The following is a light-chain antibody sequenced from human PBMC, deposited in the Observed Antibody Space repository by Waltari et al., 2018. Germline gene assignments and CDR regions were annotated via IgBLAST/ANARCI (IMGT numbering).Light chain of an antibody. CDR2: VAS. J-gene: IGKJ2*01. Sequence: EIVLTQSPGTLSLSPGERATLSCRAGQTVSNNFLAWYQQRPGQAPRLLMYVASKRATGIPDRFSGSGSGTDFTLTISRLEPEDFAVYYCQQYVSSVYTFGQGTKLEIK. CDR3: QQYVSSVYT. V-gene: IGKV3-20*01. CDR1: QTVSNNF.